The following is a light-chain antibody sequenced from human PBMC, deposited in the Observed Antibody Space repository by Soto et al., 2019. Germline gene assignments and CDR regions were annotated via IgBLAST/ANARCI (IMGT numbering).Light chain of an antibody. J-gene: IGKJ1*01. CDR2: GAS. CDR3: QQYNNRPPWT. CDR1: QSVSSN. Sequence: ETVMTQSPATMSVSPGERATLSCRASQSVSSNLAWFQQKPGQAPRLLIYGASTRATGVPARFSGSGSGTEFTPTISGLQSEEFAVYYCQQYNNRPPWTFGQGTKVEMK. V-gene: IGKV3-15*01.